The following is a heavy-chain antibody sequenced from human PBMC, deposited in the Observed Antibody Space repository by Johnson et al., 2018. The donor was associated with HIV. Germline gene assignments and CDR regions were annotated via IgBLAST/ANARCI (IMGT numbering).Heavy chain of an antibody. Sequence: QVQLLESGGGVVQPGGSLRLSCAASGFTFSNYGMHWVRQAPGKWLEWVAFIRFDGGDKYYADSVKGRFTISRDTSKNTVYLQINSLRPEDSALYYCAKGEAQEGWIQLQSYAFDFWGRGTMVTVSS. J-gene: IGHJ3*01. D-gene: IGHD5-18*01. CDR1: GFTFSNYG. CDR3: AKGEAQEGWIQLQSYAFDF. V-gene: IGHV3-30*02. CDR2: IRFDGGDK.